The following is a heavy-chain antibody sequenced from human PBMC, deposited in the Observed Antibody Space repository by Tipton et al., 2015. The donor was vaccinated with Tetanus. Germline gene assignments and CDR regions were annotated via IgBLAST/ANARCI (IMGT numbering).Heavy chain of an antibody. V-gene: IGHV4-59*01. CDR1: GASISTYY. J-gene: IGHJ3*02. Sequence: TLSLTCTVSGASISTYYWSWIRQPPGKGLEWIGYIYYSGSTNYNPYLKSRVTISVDTPKNQISLKLSSVTAADTAVYYCSRDRTICSGGRCYGIPGAFDIWGQGTMIDVSS. D-gene: IGHD2-15*01. CDR3: SRDRTICSGGRCYGIPGAFDI. CDR2: IYYSGST.